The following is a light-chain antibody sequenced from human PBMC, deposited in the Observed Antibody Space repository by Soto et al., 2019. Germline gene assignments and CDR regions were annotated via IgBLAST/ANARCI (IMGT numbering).Light chain of an antibody. CDR1: QSVSSD. CDR3: QKYNNWPRT. V-gene: IGKV3-15*01. CDR2: GAS. Sequence: EIVMTQSPATLSVSPGERATLSCRASQSVSSDLAWYHQKPGQAPRLLIYGASTRATGIPARLSGSGSGTEFTLTINSLQSEDFAVYYCQKYNNWPRTFGQGTKVEIK. J-gene: IGKJ1*01.